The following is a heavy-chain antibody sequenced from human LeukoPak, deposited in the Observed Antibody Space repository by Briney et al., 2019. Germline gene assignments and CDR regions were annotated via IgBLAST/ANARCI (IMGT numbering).Heavy chain of an antibody. V-gene: IGHV4-34*01. J-gene: IGHJ4*02. D-gene: IGHD3-22*01. CDR1: GGSFSGYY. CDR2: INHSGST. Sequence: SETLSLTCAVYGGSFSGYYWSWIRQPPGKGLEWIGEINHSGSTNYNPSLKSRVTISVDTSKNQFSLKLSSVTAADTAVYYCARGRVEAYYYDSSGYSGLDYWGQGTLVTVSS. CDR3: ARGRVEAYYYDSSGYSGLDY.